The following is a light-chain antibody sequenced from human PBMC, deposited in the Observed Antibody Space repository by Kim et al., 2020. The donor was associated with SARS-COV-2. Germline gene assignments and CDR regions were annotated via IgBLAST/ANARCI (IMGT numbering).Light chain of an antibody. CDR2: DVS. CDR3: SSCTSSTTHVI. J-gene: IGLJ2*01. CDR1: SSDVGGYNY. Sequence: QSALTQPASVSGSPGQSITISCTGTSSDVGGYNYVSWYQQHPGKAPKLMIYDVSYRPPGVSNRFSGSKSGNTASLTISGLQADDEADYYCSSCTSSTTHVIFGGGTQLTVL. V-gene: IGLV2-14*03.